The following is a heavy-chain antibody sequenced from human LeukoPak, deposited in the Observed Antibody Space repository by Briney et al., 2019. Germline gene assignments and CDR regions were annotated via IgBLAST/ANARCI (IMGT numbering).Heavy chain of an antibody. CDR1: GFTFSSYA. D-gene: IGHD1-14*01. V-gene: IGHV3-74*01. Sequence: GGSLRLSCAASGFTFSSYAMHWVRQAPGKGLVWVSRINSDGSDTIYADSVKGRFTISRDNAKNTLYLQMNSLRAEDTSVFYCARGGDNHGFDIWGQGTMVTVSS. J-gene: IGHJ3*02. CDR2: INSDGSDT. CDR3: ARGGDNHGFDI.